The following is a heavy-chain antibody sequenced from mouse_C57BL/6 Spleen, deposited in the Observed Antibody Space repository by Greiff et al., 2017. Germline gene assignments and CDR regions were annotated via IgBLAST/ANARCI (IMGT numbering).Heavy chain of an antibody. J-gene: IGHJ4*01. CDR1: GYTFTSYW. D-gene: IGHD1-1*01. CDR3: ARLGFIG. Sequence: QVQLQQPGAELVMPGASVKLSCKASGYTFTSYWMHWVKQRPGQGLEWIGEIDPSDSYTNYNQTFKGKSTLTVDKSSSTAYMQLSSLTSEDSAVYYCARLGFIGWGQGTSVTVSS. CDR2: IDPSDSYT. V-gene: IGHV1-69*01.